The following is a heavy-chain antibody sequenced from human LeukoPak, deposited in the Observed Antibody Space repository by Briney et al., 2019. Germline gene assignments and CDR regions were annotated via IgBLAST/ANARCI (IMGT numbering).Heavy chain of an antibody. V-gene: IGHV3-48*02. J-gene: IGHJ2*01. CDR3: ARDNLTPYWYFDL. CDR1: GFSLSGYW. Sequence: GGSLRLSCVASGFSLSGYWMYWVRQAPGKGLEWVSYISSGSSTIYYADSVKGRFTISRDNAKNSLYLQMNSLRDEDTAVYYCARDNLTPYWYFDLWGRGTLVTVSS. CDR2: ISSGSSTI. D-gene: IGHD4-23*01.